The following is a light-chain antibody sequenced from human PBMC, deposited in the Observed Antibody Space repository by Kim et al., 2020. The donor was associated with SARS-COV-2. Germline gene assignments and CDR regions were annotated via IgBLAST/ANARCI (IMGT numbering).Light chain of an antibody. CDR2: GAS. Sequence: GDRVSITCRASQGISSALAWYQQKPGKAPKLLIYGASSLESAVPSRFSGSGSGTEFTLTISSLQPDDVATYYYQQYSIYWTFGQGTKVDIK. CDR3: QQYSIYWT. V-gene: IGKV1-13*02. CDR1: QGISSA. J-gene: IGKJ1*01.